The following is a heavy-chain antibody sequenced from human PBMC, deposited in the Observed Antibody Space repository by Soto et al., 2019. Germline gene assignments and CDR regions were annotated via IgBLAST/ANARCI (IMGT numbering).Heavy chain of an antibody. CDR3: ARAHGITDAFDI. V-gene: IGHV3-33*01. J-gene: IGHJ3*02. Sequence: GGSLRLSCAASGFTFSSYGMHWVRQAPGKGLEWVAVIWYDGSNKYYAESVKGRFTISRDNSKNTLYLQMNSLRAEDTAVYYSARAHGITDAFDIWGQGTMVTVSS. CDR2: IWYDGSNK. D-gene: IGHD3-10*01. CDR1: GFTFSSYG.